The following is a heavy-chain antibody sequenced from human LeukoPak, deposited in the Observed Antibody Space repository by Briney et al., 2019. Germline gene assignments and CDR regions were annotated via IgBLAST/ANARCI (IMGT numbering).Heavy chain of an antibody. CDR3: ARGIYDRSGTSPA. Sequence: SETLSLTCAVYGGSFSGYYWSWIRQPPGNGLEWIGEINHSGSTNYNPSLKSRVTISVDTSKNQFSLKLSSVTAADTAVYYCARGIYDRSGTSPAWGQGTLVTVSS. CDR1: GGSFSGYY. V-gene: IGHV4-34*01. CDR2: INHSGST. D-gene: IGHD3-22*01. J-gene: IGHJ5*02.